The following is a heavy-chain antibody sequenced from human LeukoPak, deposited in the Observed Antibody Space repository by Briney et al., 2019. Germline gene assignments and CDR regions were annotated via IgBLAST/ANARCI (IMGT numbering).Heavy chain of an antibody. V-gene: IGHV3-30*18. Sequence: GGSLRLSCVASGFTLSSYGMHWVRQAPGKGLEWVALISYDGRNKYYPDSVKGRFTISRDNSKNTLYLHMNSLSAEDTAVYYCAKRGAALDYFDYWGQGTLVTVSS. CDR2: ISYDGRNK. CDR1: GFTLSSYG. D-gene: IGHD3-10*01. CDR3: AKRGAALDYFDY. J-gene: IGHJ4*02.